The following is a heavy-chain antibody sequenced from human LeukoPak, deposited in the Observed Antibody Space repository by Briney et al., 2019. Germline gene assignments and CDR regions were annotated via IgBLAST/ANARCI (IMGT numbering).Heavy chain of an antibody. D-gene: IGHD3-10*01. Sequence: SETLSLTCAVSGDSISSGGYSWSWIRQPPGKGLEWIGSIYHSGSTYYNPSLKSRVTISVDTSKNQFSLKLSSVTAADTAVYYCATYGSGSYPTGDVWGKGTTVTVSS. CDR2: IYHSGST. J-gene: IGHJ6*04. CDR3: ATYGSGSYPTGDV. V-gene: IGHV4-38-2*01. CDR1: GDSISSGGYS.